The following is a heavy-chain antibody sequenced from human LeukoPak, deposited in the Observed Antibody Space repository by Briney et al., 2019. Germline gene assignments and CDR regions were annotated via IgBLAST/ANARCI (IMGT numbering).Heavy chain of an antibody. V-gene: IGHV3-23*01. J-gene: IGHJ4*02. CDR1: GFRFSSYA. CDR2: ISGSGVST. D-gene: IGHD1/OR15-1a*01. Sequence: GGSLRLSCAASGFRFSSYAMSWVRQAPGKGLEWVSAISGSGVSTYYADSVKGRFTVSRDNAKNTLYLQMNSLRAEDTAVYYCARGTGDYWGQGTLVTVSS. CDR3: ARGTGDY.